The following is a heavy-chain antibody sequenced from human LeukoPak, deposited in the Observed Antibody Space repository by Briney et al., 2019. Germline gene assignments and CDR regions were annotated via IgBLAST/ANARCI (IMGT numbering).Heavy chain of an antibody. D-gene: IGHD3-10*01. CDR2: ISSSSSYI. J-gene: IGHJ3*02. V-gene: IGHV3-21*01. Sequence: GGSLRLSCAASGFTFSRYSMNWVRQAPGKGLEWVSSISSSSSYIYYADSVKGRFTISRDNAKNSLYLQMNSLRAEGTAVYYCARDKSDTELWFAFDAFDIWGQGTMVTVSS. CDR1: GFTFSRYS. CDR3: ARDKSDTELWFAFDAFDI.